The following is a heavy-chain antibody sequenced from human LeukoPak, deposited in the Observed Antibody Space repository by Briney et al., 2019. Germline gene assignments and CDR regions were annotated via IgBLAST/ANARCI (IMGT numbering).Heavy chain of an antibody. CDR1: GGTFSSCA. V-gene: IGHV1-69*06. Sequence: SVKVSCKASGGTFSSCAISWVRQAPGQGLEWMGGIIPIFGTANYAQKFQGRVTITADKSTSTAYMELSSLRSEDTAVYYCARTGLRFLEWLPDYWGQGTLVTVSS. CDR2: IIPIFGTA. CDR3: ARTGLRFLEWLPDY. D-gene: IGHD3-3*01. J-gene: IGHJ4*02.